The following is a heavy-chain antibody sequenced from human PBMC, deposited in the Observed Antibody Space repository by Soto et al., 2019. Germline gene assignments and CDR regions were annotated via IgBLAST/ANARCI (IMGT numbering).Heavy chain of an antibody. CDR3: ARGGVTHPLDY. V-gene: IGHV4-30-2*01. CDR1: GGSISSGGYS. Sequence: SETLSLTCAVSGGSISSGGYSWSWIRQPPGKGLEWIGYIYHSGSTYYNPSLKSRVTISVDRSKNQFSLKLSSVTAADTAVYYCARGGVTHPLDYWGQGTLVTVSS. J-gene: IGHJ4*02. CDR2: IYHSGST. D-gene: IGHD3-10*01.